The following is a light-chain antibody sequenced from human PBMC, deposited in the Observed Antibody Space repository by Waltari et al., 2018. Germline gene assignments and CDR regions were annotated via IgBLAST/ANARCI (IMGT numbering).Light chain of an antibody. CDR3: NSRDSSGNHLEV. V-gene: IGLV3-19*01. CDR2: GKN. CDR1: SLRSYY. J-gene: IGLJ3*02. Sequence: SSELTQDPVVSVALGQTVRITCQGDSLRSYYASWYQQKPGQAPVLVIYGKNNRPSGIPDRFSGSSSGNTASLTITGAQAEDEADYYCNSRDSSGNHLEVFGGGTKLTVL.